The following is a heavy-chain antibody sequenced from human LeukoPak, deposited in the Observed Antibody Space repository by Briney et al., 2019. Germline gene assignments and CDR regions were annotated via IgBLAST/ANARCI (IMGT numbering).Heavy chain of an antibody. J-gene: IGHJ4*02. CDR3: ARARGDSESQGLAEY. D-gene: IGHD1-26*01. Sequence: PSETLSLTCAVYGGSFSGYYWTWIRQPPGKGLEWIGEINHRGSTNDNPSLKSRATISVDTSKYQFSFKLTSLTAADTAFYYCARARGDSESQGLAEYWGQGTLVTVSS. V-gene: IGHV4-34*04. CDR2: INHRGST. CDR1: GGSFSGYY.